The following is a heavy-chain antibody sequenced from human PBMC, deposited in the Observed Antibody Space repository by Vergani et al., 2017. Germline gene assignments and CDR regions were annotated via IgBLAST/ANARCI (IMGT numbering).Heavy chain of an antibody. D-gene: IGHD3-22*01. J-gene: IGHJ6*02. CDR2: IYYSWST. CDR3: ARVRRDDSSGYYYYYGMDV. Sequence: QVQLQESGPGLVKPSQTLSLTCTVSGGSISSGDYYWSWIRQPPGKGLEWIGYIYYSWSTYYNPSLKSRVTISVDTSKNQFSLKLSSVTAADPAVYYCARVRRDDSSGYYYYYGMDVWGQGTTVTVSS. CDR1: GGSISSGDYY. V-gene: IGHV4-30-4*01.